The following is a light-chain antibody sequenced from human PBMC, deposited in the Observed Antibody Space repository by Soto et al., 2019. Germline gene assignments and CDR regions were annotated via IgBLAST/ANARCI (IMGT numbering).Light chain of an antibody. CDR2: EVV. Sequence: QSVLTQPPSASGSPGQSVTISCTGTKSDIGVYDFVSWYQHHPGKAPRLIIYEVVQRPSGVPDRFSGSKSGNTASLTISGLQAEDEADYYCCSYAGSSWIFGGGTKLTVL. CDR1: KSDIGVYDF. CDR3: CSYAGSSWI. V-gene: IGLV2-8*01. J-gene: IGLJ2*01.